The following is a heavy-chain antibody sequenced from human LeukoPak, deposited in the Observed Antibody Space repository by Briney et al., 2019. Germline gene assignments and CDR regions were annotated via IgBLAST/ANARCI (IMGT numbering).Heavy chain of an antibody. V-gene: IGHV1-69*04. CDR1: GYTFTSYG. CDR2: IIPILDIT. CDR3: SKNNYYYDRSGSRDAFDI. D-gene: IGHD3-22*01. J-gene: IGHJ3*02. Sequence: SVKVSCKASGYTFTSYGITWVRQAPGQGLEWMGRIIPILDITNYAQNFQGRVTITADKYTSTAYMELSSLRSEDTAVYYCSKNNYYYDRSGSRDAFDIWGQGTMVTVSS.